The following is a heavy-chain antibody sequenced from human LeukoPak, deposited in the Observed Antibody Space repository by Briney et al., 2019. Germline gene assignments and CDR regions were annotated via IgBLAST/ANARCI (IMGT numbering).Heavy chain of an antibody. V-gene: IGHV1-2*02. Sequence: ASVKVSCKASGYTFTGYYMHWVRQAPGQGLEWMGWINPNSGGTNYAQKFQGRVTMTRDTSISTAYMELSRLRSDDTAVYYCARVERTMVRGVIRGSFFDYWGQGTLVTVSS. CDR2: INPNSGGT. J-gene: IGHJ4*02. CDR3: ARVERTMVRGVIRGSFFDY. CDR1: GYTFTGYY. D-gene: IGHD3-10*01.